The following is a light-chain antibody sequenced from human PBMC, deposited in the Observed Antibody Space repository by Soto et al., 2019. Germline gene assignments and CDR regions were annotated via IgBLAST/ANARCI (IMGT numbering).Light chain of an antibody. V-gene: IGKV1-5*03. CDR1: QSISSW. CDR2: KAS. CDR3: QQYNSYSIT. Sequence: GDRVNITCRASQSISSWLAWYQQKPGKAPKLLIYKASSLESGVPPRFSGSGSGTEFTLTISSLQPDDFATYYCQQYNSYSITFGQGTRLEIK. J-gene: IGKJ5*01.